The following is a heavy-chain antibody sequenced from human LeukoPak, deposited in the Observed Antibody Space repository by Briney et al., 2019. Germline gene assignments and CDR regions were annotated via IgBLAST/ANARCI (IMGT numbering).Heavy chain of an antibody. D-gene: IGHD5-12*01. Sequence: ASVKVSCKASEGTFSSYGISWVRQAPGQGLEWVGGIIPIFGTANYAQKFQGRATITADESTSTAYMELSSLRSEDTAVYYCARDKEGIGYHSDPYYYYMDVWGKGTTVTVSS. CDR2: IIPIFGTA. CDR3: ARDKEGIGYHSDPYYYYMDV. J-gene: IGHJ6*03. CDR1: EGTFSSYG. V-gene: IGHV1-69*13.